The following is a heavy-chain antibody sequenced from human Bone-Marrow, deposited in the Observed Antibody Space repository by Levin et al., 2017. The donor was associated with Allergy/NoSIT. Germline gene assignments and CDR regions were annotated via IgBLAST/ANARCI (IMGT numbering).Heavy chain of an antibody. D-gene: IGHD1-26*01. CDR2: INTNTGAT. CDR1: GYSFTAYY. V-gene: IGHV1-2*02. J-gene: IGHJ5*02. Sequence: ASVKVSCEASGYSFTAYYIHWVRQAPGQGLEWIGRINTNTGATTYAQKFQGRVTLTRDTSISTTYMDLRGLKSDDTAVYYCARESVDISAWFADWGQGTLVIASS. CDR3: ARESVDISAWFAD.